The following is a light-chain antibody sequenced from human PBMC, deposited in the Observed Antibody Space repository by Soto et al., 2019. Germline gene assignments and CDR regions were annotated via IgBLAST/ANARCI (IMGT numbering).Light chain of an antibody. CDR3: SSFAGNNILV. J-gene: IGLJ2*01. Sequence: QSALTQPPSASGSPGQSVTISCTGTSSDVGGYNYVSWYQQHPGKAPKLMISEVSKRPSGVPDRFSGSMSGNTASLTVSGLLAEDEADYYCSSFAGNNILVFGGGSKLTVL. CDR2: EVS. CDR1: SSDVGGYNY. V-gene: IGLV2-8*01.